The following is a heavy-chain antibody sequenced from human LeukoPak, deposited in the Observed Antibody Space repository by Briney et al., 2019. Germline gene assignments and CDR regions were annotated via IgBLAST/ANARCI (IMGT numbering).Heavy chain of an antibody. CDR3: ARPYSSTWYFAFDI. CDR1: GFTLSPYT. CDR2: ISSNGGTS. Sequence: PGGSLRLSCVASGFTLSPYTMHWVRQAPGKGLEYVSAISSNGGTSFYANSVKGRFTVSRDNSKNTLYLQMGSLRAEDMAVYYCARPYSSTWYFAFDIWGRGTMVTVSS. J-gene: IGHJ3*02. D-gene: IGHD6-13*01. V-gene: IGHV3-64*01.